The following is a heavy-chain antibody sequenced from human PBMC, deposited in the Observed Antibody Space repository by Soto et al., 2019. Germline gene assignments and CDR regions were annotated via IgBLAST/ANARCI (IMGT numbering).Heavy chain of an antibody. CDR1: GYSFTSYW. J-gene: IGHJ6*02. CDR2: IYPGDSDT. Sequence: GESLKISCKGSGYSFTSYWIGWVRQMPGKGLEWMGIIYPGDSDTRYSPSFQGQVTISADKSISTAYLQWSSLKASDTAMYYCARQPMTTVTTYYYYYGMDVWGQGTTVTVS. V-gene: IGHV5-51*01. CDR3: ARQPMTTVTTYYYYYGMDV. D-gene: IGHD4-4*01.